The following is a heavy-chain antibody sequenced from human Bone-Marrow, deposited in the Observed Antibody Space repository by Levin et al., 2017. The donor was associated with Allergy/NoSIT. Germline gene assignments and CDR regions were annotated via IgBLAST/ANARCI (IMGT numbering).Heavy chain of an antibody. J-gene: IGHJ5*02. CDR3: ASHDVCTSVVCSQMWWWFDP. Sequence: RASETLSLTCSVSGGSISGYYWSWIRQAPGKGLEWIGYMYYSGSTNYNPSLKSRVTISGDTSKNQFSLKLSSVTAADTAVYYCASHDVCTSVVCSQMWWWFDPWGQGTLVTVSS. CDR1: GGSISGYY. V-gene: IGHV4-59*08. D-gene: IGHD2-8*01. CDR2: MYYSGST.